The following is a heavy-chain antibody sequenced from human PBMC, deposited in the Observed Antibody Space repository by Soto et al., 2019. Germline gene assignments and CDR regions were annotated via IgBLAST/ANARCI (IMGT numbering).Heavy chain of an antibody. CDR3: ARGYYDSRGQSNTFDI. CDR1: GASISSSY. J-gene: IGHJ3*02. D-gene: IGHD3-22*01. V-gene: IGHV4-59*01. Sequence: ETLSLTCTVSGASISSSYWSWIRQSPGKGLEWIGYVYYSGSTNYNPSLKSRVTTSVDTSKNQFSLKLSSVTAADTAVYYCARGYYDSRGQSNTFDIWGQGTMVTVSS. CDR2: VYYSGST.